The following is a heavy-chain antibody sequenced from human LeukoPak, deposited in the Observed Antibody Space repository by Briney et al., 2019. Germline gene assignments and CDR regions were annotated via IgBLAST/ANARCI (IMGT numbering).Heavy chain of an antibody. CDR2: VSAYNGKT. CDR3: ARGGTYYPRIDD. V-gene: IGHV1-18*01. D-gene: IGHD1-26*01. J-gene: IGHJ4*02. Sequence: ASVRVSCKASGYTFTTSYINWVRQAPGQGLEWMGWVSAYNGKTSYAQKFQGRVTMTTDSSTNTAYMDLTSLRSDDTAVYYCARGGTYYPRIDDWGQGTQVTVSS. CDR1: GYTFTTSY.